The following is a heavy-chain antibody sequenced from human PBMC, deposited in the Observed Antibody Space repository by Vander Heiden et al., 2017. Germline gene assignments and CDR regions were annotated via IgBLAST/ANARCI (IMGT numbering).Heavy chain of an antibody. V-gene: IGHV3-33*01. D-gene: IGHD2-21*01. J-gene: IGHJ6*02. CDR3: ARHRGVQSMYSYYAMDV. Sequence: TFCNYGMHWVRQAPGKGLEWVAVIWYEGTNIYYTDSVKGRFTISRDNSKNTLYLLMNTLGADDTAVYYCARHRGVQSMYSYYAMDVWGQGTTVTVSS. CDR1: TFCNYG. CDR2: IWYEGTNI.